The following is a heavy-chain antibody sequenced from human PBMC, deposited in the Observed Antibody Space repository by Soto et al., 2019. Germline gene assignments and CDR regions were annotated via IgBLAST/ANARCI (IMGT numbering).Heavy chain of an antibody. V-gene: IGHV3-15*01. CDR2: IRSKTDGGTI. CDR1: GLSFSNAW. Sequence: GGSLRLSCAAFGLSFSNAWMNWVRQAPGKGLEWVGQIRSKTDGGTIFYPAPVKDRFIISRDDSRNTLYLQMNSLKTEDTAVYYCTTAHPRGPDYWGQGTLVTVSS. J-gene: IGHJ4*02. D-gene: IGHD5-12*01. CDR3: TTAHPRGPDY.